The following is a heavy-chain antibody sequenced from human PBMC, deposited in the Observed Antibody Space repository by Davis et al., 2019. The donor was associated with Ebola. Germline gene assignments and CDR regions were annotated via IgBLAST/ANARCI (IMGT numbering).Heavy chain of an antibody. CDR2: IYYSGST. J-gene: IGHJ4*02. V-gene: IGHV4-59*06. CDR1: GGSISSYY. CDR3: ARANRDGYDFDY. Sequence: SETLSLTCTVSGGSISSYYWSWIRQHPGKGLEWIGYIYYSGSTYYNPSLKSRVTISVDTSKNQFSLKLSSVTAADTAVYYCARANRDGYDFDYWGQGTLVTVSS. D-gene: IGHD5-24*01.